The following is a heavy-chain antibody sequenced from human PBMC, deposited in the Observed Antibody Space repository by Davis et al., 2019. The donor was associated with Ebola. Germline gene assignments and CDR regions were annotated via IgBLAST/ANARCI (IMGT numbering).Heavy chain of an antibody. J-gene: IGHJ4*02. CDR1: GYTFTDYG. CDR3: ARTSIVGTTTTASDI. CDR2: ISAYNGNT. Sequence: AASVKVSCKASGYTFTDYGFSWVRQAPGQGLEWMGWISAYNGNTAYAQILQGRVTMTTDTSTGTAYMELRSLRSDDTAVYFCARTSIVGTTTTASDIWGQGTLVTVSS. D-gene: IGHD1-26*01. V-gene: IGHV1-18*04.